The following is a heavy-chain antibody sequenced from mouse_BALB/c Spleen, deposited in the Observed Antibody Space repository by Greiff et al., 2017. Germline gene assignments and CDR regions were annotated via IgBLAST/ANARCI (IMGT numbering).Heavy chain of an antibody. D-gene: IGHD2-3*01. CDR1: GYAFSSYW. CDR2: IYPGDGDT. V-gene: IGHV1-80*01. CDR3: ARRGGLYDGYPYAMDY. Sequence: QVQLQQSGAELVRPGSSVKISCKASGYAFSSYWMNWVKQRPGQGLEWIGQIYPGDGDTNYNGKFKGKATLTADKSSSTAYMQLSSLTSEDSAVYFCARRGGLYDGYPYAMDYWGQGTSVTVSS. J-gene: IGHJ4*01.